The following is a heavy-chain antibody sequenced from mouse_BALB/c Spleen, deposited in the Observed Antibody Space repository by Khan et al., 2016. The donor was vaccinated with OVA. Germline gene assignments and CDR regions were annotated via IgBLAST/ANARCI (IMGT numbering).Heavy chain of an antibody. Sequence: QVQLQQSGPELVRPGSSVKISCKASGYAFSSYWMHWVKQRPGQGLEWIGQIYPGDGNTYYNEKFKGNPTLTADKSYSTAYMQLTSLTYEAYAVFCVGREGYYGSRRAWFAYWGQGTLVTVAA. J-gene: IGHJ3*01. V-gene: IGHV1-80*01. D-gene: IGHD1-1*01. CDR3: GREGYYGSRRAWFAY. CDR1: GYAFSSYW. CDR2: IYPGDGNT.